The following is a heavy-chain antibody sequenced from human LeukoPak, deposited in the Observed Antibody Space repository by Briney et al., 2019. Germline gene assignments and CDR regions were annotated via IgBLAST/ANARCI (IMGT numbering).Heavy chain of an antibody. CDR2: ISSSSSYI. J-gene: IGHJ3*02. CDR3: ARGREYSFDAFDI. Sequence: GGSLRLSCAASGFTFSSYSMNWVRQAPGKGLEWVSSISSSSSYIYYADSVKGRFTIPRDNAKNSLYLQMNSLRAEDTAVYYCARGREYSFDAFDIWGQGTMVTVSS. CDR1: GFTFSSYS. D-gene: IGHD5-18*01. V-gene: IGHV3-21*01.